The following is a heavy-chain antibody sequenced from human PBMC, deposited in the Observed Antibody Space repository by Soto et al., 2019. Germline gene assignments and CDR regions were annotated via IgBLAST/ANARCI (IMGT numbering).Heavy chain of an antibody. CDR2: IYYTGNT. J-gene: IGHJ6*02. D-gene: IGHD3-16*02. CDR1: GGSISSSSYY. Sequence: PSETLSITCTVSGGSISSSSYYWGWIRQPPGKGLEWIGNIYYTGNTYYNPSLKSRVTISVDTSKNHFSLKLSSVTAADTAVYYCASLSGGGYHYYSNGMDVWGQGTTVTVSS. V-gene: IGHV4-39*02. CDR3: ASLSGGGYHYYSNGMDV.